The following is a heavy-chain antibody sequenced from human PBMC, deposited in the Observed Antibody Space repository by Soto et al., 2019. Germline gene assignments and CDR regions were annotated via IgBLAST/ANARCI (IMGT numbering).Heavy chain of an antibody. J-gene: IGHJ3*02. CDR3: ARAPGTLLLWSGVDAIDI. D-gene: IGHD3-10*01. CDR1: GYTFTSYY. V-gene: IGHV1-46*01. CDR2: IDPSYGGA. Sequence: VSVKVSCKASGYTFTSYYMHLVRQAPGQGLEWRGIIDPSYGGASYAQKFQGSGTMSRDASTSTVDMELRSLRSEDAAVYYWARAPGTLLLWSGVDAIDICGQWR.